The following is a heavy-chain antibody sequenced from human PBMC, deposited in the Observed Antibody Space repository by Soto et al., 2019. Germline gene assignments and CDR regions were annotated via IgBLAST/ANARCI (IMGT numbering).Heavy chain of an antibody. J-gene: IGHJ6*03. CDR3: ARDFRRRNWDLYYYYYMDV. CDR1: GYTFTSYA. V-gene: IGHV1-3*01. CDR2: INAGNGNT. D-gene: IGHD1-1*01. Sequence: GASVKVSCKASGYTFTSYAMHWVRQAPGQRLEWMGWINAGNGNTKYSQKFQGRVTITRDTSASTAYMELSSLRSEGTAVYYCARDFRRRNWDLYYYYYMDVCGKGTTVTVSS.